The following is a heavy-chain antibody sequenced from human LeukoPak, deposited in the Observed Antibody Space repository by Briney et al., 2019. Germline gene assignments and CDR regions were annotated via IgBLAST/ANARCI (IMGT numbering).Heavy chain of an antibody. Sequence: SETLSLTCTVSGGPISSYYWSWIRQPPGKGLEWIGYIYYSGSTNYNPSLKSRVTISVDTSKNQFSLKLSSVTAADTAVYYCARSEDYYDSSGHAFDFWGQGTLVTVSS. CDR3: ARSEDYYDSSGHAFDF. CDR2: IYYSGST. CDR1: GGPISSYY. J-gene: IGHJ4*02. D-gene: IGHD3-22*01. V-gene: IGHV4-59*01.